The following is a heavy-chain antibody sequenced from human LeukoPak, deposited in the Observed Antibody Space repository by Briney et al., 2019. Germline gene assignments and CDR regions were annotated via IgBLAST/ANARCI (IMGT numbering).Heavy chain of an antibody. Sequence: SETLSLTCTVSGGSISSGGYYWSWIRQHPGKGLEWIGYIYYSGSTYYTPSLKSRVTISVDTSKNQFSLKLSSVTAADTAVYYCARAVRRGYYFDYWGQGTLVTASS. V-gene: IGHV4-31*03. CDR1: GGSISSGGYY. D-gene: IGHD3-10*01. CDR2: IYYSGST. CDR3: ARAVRRGYYFDY. J-gene: IGHJ4*02.